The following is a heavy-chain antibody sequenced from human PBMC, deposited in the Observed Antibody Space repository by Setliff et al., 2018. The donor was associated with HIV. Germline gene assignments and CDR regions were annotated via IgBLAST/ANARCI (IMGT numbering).Heavy chain of an antibody. D-gene: IGHD3-10*01. Sequence: ASVKVSCKASGYTFTGYAIHWVRQAPGQRLEWMGWINAGNANRKYSQKFQGRVTITRDTSANTAYMELSSLRSEDTAVYYCARDEENYYDSGGAFDIWGQGTMVTVSS. V-gene: IGHV1-3*01. CDR3: ARDEENYYDSGGAFDI. CDR2: INAGNANR. J-gene: IGHJ3*02. CDR1: GYTFTGYA.